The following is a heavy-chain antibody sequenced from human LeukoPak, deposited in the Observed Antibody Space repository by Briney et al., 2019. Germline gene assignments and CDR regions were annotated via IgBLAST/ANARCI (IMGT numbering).Heavy chain of an antibody. CDR1: GYSISSGYY. CDR2: IYHSGST. D-gene: IGHD3-22*01. J-gene: IGHJ4*02. V-gene: IGHV4-38-2*02. Sequence: PSETLSLTCTVSGYSISSGYYWGWIRQPPGKGLEWIGSIYHSGSTYYNPSLKSRVTISVDTSKNQFSLKLSSVTAADTAVYYCARGDHYYDSSGYSFGDYWGQGTLVTVSS. CDR3: ARGDHYYDSSGYSFGDY.